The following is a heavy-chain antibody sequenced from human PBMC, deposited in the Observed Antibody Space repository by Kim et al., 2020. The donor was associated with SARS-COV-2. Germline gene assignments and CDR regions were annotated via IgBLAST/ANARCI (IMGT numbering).Heavy chain of an antibody. CDR2: SWFDGSEE. CDR1: GFTFHRYG. J-gene: IGHJ4*02. V-gene: IGHV3-33*06. CDR3: AKMGNSSYYIAL. Sequence: GGSLRLSCAASGFTFHRYGMHWVRQAPGKGLEWVAGSWFDGSEENYADSAKGRLTVSRDNSKNMLYLEMNSLTDEDTAVYYCAKMGNSSYYIALWGQGVLVAVSA. D-gene: IGHD1-26*01.